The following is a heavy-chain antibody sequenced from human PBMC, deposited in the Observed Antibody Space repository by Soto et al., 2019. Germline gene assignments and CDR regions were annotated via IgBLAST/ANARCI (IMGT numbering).Heavy chain of an antibody. CDR1: GDAYTSYY. Sequence: SLKVYWKRAGDAYTSYYRNSVHPDPGQGLEWMGVINPHGGSTKYAQKFQGRVTMTRDTSRSTVYMELRSLRSEDTAVYYCAGVFYGGNSVNNYWGQGTPVHGSS. CDR3: AGVFYGGNSVNNY. J-gene: IGHJ4*02. D-gene: IGHD4-17*01. CDR2: INPHGGST. V-gene: IGHV1-46*01.